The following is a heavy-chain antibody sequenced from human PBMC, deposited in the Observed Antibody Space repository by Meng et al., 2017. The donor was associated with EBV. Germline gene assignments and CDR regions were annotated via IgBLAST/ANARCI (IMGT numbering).Heavy chain of an antibody. CDR3: ARGDYTNYPRWFDP. J-gene: IGHJ5*02. Sequence: QVQLQESGPGLVKPSEXLSLTCTVSGGSVNNESYPWGWIRQPPGKGLEYIGYIYYTGSTNYNSSLKSRVTISLDKSKNQFSLKLTSLTAADTAIYYCARGDYTNYPRWFDPWGQGTLVTVSS. D-gene: IGHD4-11*01. V-gene: IGHV4-61*01. CDR2: IYYTGST. CDR1: GGSVNNESYP.